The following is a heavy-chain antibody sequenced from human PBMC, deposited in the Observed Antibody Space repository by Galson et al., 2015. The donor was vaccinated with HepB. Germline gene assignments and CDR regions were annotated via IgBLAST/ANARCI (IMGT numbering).Heavy chain of an antibody. D-gene: IGHD3-3*01. CDR1: GFTFSSYA. Sequence: SLRLSCAASGFTFSSYAMHWVRQAPGKGLEYVSAISSNGGSTYYADSVKGRFTISRDNSKNTLYLQMSSLRAEDTAVYYCVKDWGFWSGYYHYFDYWGQGTLVTVSS. CDR3: VKDWGFWSGYYHYFDY. V-gene: IGHV3-64D*06. CDR2: ISSNGGST. J-gene: IGHJ4*02.